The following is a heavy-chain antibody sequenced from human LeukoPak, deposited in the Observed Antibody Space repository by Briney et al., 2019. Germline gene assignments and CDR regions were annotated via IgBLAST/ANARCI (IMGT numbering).Heavy chain of an antibody. D-gene: IGHD1-26*01. V-gene: IGHV3-53*01. CDR1: GFTVRSNY. Sequence: GGSLRLSCAASGFTVRSNYMSWVRQAPGKGLEWVSEIYSDGTTYYATSVKGRFGISRDNSKNTVDLQMNSLRAEDTAVYYCARDLREHGVFDIWGQGTMVTVSS. CDR3: ARDLREHGVFDI. CDR2: IYSDGTT. J-gene: IGHJ3*02.